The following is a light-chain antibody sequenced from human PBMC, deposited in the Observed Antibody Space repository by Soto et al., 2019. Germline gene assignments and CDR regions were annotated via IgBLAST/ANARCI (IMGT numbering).Light chain of an antibody. V-gene: IGKV1-9*01. Sequence: DIQLTQSPSFLSASVGDRVTITCRASQGISSYLAWYQQKPGKAPKLLIYAASTLQSGVPSRFSGSGSGTEFTLTISCLQPEDFATYYCQQQWTFGQGTKVEIK. CDR3: QQQWT. CDR1: QGISSY. J-gene: IGKJ1*01. CDR2: AAS.